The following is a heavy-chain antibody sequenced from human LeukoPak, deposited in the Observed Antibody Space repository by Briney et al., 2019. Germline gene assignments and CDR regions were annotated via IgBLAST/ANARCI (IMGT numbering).Heavy chain of an antibody. D-gene: IGHD5-12*01. CDR3: ARAWGGGYVWFDP. V-gene: IGHV4-59*01. CDR2: IYYSGST. J-gene: IGHJ5*02. Sequence: SETLSLTCTVSGGSISSYNWSSIRQPPGKGLEWIGYIYYSGSTNYNPSLKSRVTISVDTSKNQFSLKLSSVTAADTAVYYCARAWGGGYVWFDPWGQGTLVTVSS. CDR1: GGSISSYN.